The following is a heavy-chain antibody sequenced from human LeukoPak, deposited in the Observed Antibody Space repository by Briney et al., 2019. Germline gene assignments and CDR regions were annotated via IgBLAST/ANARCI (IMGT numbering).Heavy chain of an antibody. V-gene: IGHV4-38-2*02. CDR1: GYSISSGYY. CDR3: ARDHGTYDILTGYYNWFDP. CDR2: IYHSGST. J-gene: IGHJ5*02. D-gene: IGHD3-9*01. Sequence: KPSETLSLTCAVSGYSISSGYYWGWIRQPPGKGLEWIGSIYHSGSTYYNPSLKSRVTISVDTSKNQFSLKLSSVTAADTAVYYCARDHGTYDILTGYYNWFDPWGQGTLITVSS.